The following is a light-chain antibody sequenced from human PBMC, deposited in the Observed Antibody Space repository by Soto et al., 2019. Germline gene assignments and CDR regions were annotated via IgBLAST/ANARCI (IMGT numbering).Light chain of an antibody. CDR1: QSISSY. V-gene: IGKV1-39*01. J-gene: IGKJ1*01. Sequence: DIQMTQSPSSLSASVGDRVTITCRASQSISSYLNWYQQKPGKAPKLLIYAASSLQSGVPSRFSGSGSGTDFTLIISSLQPEDFATYYCQQSYSTPWTFGQGTNVESK. CDR3: QQSYSTPWT. CDR2: AAS.